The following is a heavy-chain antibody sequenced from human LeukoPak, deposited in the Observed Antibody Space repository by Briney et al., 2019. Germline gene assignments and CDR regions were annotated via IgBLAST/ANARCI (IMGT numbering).Heavy chain of an antibody. CDR2: INPNSGGT. Sequence: ASVKASCKASGYTFTGYYMHWVRQAPGQGLEWMGWINPNSGGTNYAQKFQGRVTMTRDTSISTAYMELSRLRSDDTAVYYCARDAPRDCSSTSCYTDPPLDWGQGTLVTVSS. D-gene: IGHD2-2*02. CDR1: GYTFTGYY. J-gene: IGHJ4*02. CDR3: ARDAPRDCSSTSCYTDPPLD. V-gene: IGHV1-2*02.